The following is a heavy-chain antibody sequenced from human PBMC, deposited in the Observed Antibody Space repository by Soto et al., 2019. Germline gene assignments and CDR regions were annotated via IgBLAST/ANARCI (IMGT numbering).Heavy chain of an antibody. Sequence: QVQLVQSGAEVKKPGSSVKVSCKASGDTFSSYAINWVRQAPGQGLEWMGGIIPMFGTANYAQKFKGRVTITAGERTSTVYMELSSLRYEATAVYYCARVGPAHYYDSSGYYSPLDYWGQGTLVTVSS. CDR1: GDTFSSYA. CDR3: ARVGPAHYYDSSGYYSPLDY. D-gene: IGHD3-22*01. CDR2: IIPMFGTA. V-gene: IGHV1-69*01. J-gene: IGHJ4*02.